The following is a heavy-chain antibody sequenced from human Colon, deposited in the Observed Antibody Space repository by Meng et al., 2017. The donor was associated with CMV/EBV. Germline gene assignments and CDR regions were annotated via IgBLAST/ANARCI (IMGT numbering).Heavy chain of an antibody. V-gene: IGHV3-21*01. D-gene: IGHD2-2*01. CDR3: ARDVSRSAAIY. J-gene: IGHJ4*02. CDR2: IGSSSSYK. Sequence: GESLKISCAASGFTFSSYTMNWVRQAPGKGLEWVSSIGSSSSYKYYADSVKGRFTISRDNAKNSLYLQMNSLRAEDTAVYYCARDVSRSAAIYWGQGTLVTVSS. CDR1: GFTFSSYT.